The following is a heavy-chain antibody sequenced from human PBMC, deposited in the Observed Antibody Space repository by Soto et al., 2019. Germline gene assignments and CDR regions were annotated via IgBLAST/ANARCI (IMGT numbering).Heavy chain of an antibody. J-gene: IGHJ4*02. D-gene: IGHD6-6*01. V-gene: IGHV5-51*01. CDR2: IYTGDSDT. CDR1: GYSFTTYW. CDR3: ARHTEYSSSPRYFDY. Sequence: GESLKISCQGSGYSFTTYWIGWVRPMPGKGLEWMGIIYTGDSDTRYSPSFQGQITISADKSITTAYLQWSSPNASDTAIYYCARHTEYSSSPRYFDYWGQGTQVTVSS.